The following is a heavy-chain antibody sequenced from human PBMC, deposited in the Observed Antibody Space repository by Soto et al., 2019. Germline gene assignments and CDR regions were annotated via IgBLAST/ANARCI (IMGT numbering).Heavy chain of an antibody. V-gene: IGHV1-46*01. D-gene: IGHD3-9*01. CDR1: GYTFTSYY. CDR2: INPSGGST. CDR3: AIDYAICDY. J-gene: IGHJ4*02. Sequence: QVQLAQSGAEVKKPGASVKASCKASGYTFTSYYMHWVRQAPGQGLEWMGIINPSGGSTSYAQKLQGRVTMTRDTSTSTVYMELSSLRSEDTAVYCCAIDYAICDYWAQGTLVSVSS.